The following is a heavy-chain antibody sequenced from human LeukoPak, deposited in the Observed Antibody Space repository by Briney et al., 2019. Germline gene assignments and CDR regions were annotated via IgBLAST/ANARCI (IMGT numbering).Heavy chain of an antibody. J-gene: IGHJ4*02. Sequence: SETLSLTCSVSGGSISSSTYYWAWIRQPPGKGLEWIGTIYYVGNTYYNPSLKSRVTISVDTSKNQFSLKVGSVTAADTAVYYCARVIEGYYDSSAQYGGYFDYWGQGTLVTVSS. V-gene: IGHV4-39*07. D-gene: IGHD3-22*01. CDR3: ARVIEGYYDSSAQYGGYFDY. CDR1: GGSISSSTYY. CDR2: IYYVGNT.